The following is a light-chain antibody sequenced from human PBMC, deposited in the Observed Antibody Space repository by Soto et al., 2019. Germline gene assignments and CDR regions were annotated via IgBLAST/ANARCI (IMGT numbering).Light chain of an antibody. CDR3: QQYGSSPLLFT. Sequence: EIVLTQSPGTLSLSPGERATLSCRASQSVSSSYLAWYQQKPGQAPRLFIYGASSRATGIPDRFSGSGSGTDFTLTISRLEPEDFAVYYCQQYGSSPLLFTFGPGTKVDIK. V-gene: IGKV3-20*01. CDR1: QSVSSSY. CDR2: GAS. J-gene: IGKJ3*01.